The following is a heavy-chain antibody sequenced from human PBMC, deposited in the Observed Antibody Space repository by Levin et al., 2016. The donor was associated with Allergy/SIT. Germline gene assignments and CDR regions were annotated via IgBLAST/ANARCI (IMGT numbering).Heavy chain of an antibody. CDR1: GGTINDNSYH. CDR2: IYFAGNS. CDR3: ARRYSSGWNEFDT. V-gene: IGHV4-39*01. D-gene: IGHD6-19*01. Sequence: SETLSLTCTVSGGTINDNSYHWDWIRQAPGKGLEWIGSIYFAGNSDYNPSLKSRVTISVDPPTKQFSLRLTSVTAADTAVYYCARRYSSGWNEFDTWGQGTLVTVSS. J-gene: IGHJ4*02.